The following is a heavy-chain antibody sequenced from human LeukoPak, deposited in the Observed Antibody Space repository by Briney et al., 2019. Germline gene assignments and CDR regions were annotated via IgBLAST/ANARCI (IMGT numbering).Heavy chain of an antibody. CDR2: IYSGGST. J-gene: IGHJ6*03. V-gene: IGHV3-66*02. CDR3: ARENYKREYYYYMDV. D-gene: IGHD1-7*01. Sequence: GGSLRLSCAASGFTFSSYAMSWVRQAPGKGLEWVSVIYSGGSTYYADSVKGRFTISRDNSKNTLYLQMNSLRAEDTAVYYCARENYKREYYYYMDVWGKGTTVTVSS. CDR1: GFTFSSYA.